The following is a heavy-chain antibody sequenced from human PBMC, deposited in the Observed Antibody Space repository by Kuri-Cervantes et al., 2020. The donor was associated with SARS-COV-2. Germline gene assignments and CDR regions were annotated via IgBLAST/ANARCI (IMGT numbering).Heavy chain of an antibody. CDR3: AEAKWQWLGSVDY. D-gene: IGHD6-19*01. J-gene: IGHJ4*02. CDR2: ISGSGGST. CDR1: GFTFSSYA. Sequence: GESLMISCAASGFTFSSYAMSWVRQAPGKGLEWVSAISGSGGSTYYADSVKGRFTISRDNSKNTLYLQMNSLRAEDTAVYYCAEAKWQWLGSVDYWGQGTLVTVSS. V-gene: IGHV3-23*01.